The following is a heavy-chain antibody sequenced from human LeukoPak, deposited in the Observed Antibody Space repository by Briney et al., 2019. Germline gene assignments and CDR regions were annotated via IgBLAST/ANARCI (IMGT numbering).Heavy chain of an antibody. CDR1: GYTXTNYY. Sequence: ASVKVSCKTSGYTXTNYYMHWVRQAPGQGLAWMGIINPSDGSSTYAQNFQGRVTMTRDTSTSTVYMELSSLRSEDTAVYYCARGQSSANYYFEYWGQGTLVTVSS. J-gene: IGHJ4*02. D-gene: IGHD3-22*01. CDR2: INPSDGSS. V-gene: IGHV1-46*01. CDR3: ARGQSSANYYFEY.